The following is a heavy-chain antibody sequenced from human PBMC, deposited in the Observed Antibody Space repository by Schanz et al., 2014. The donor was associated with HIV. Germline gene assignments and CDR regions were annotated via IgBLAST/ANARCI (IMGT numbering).Heavy chain of an antibody. CDR3: ARDLTGYFTMDA. CDR2: MWSDGSNK. CDR1: GFTFSAYV. J-gene: IGHJ6*02. D-gene: IGHD5-18*01. V-gene: IGHV3-33*08. Sequence: QVQLVESGGGVVQPGRSLRLSCVASGFTFSAYVMHWGRQAPGKGLEWAASMWSDGSNKYYADSVRGRFTISRDNSKDTLYLEMNSLREDDTAVYSCARDLTGYFTMDAWGQGTTVTVYS.